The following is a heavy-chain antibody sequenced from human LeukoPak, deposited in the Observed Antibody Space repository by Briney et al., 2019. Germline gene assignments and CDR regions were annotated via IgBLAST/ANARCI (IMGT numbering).Heavy chain of an antibody. V-gene: IGHV4-39*07. D-gene: IGHD3-10*01. CDR3: ARDPGVDPFDV. Sequence: SETLSLTCTVSDGSISGSYYWGWIRQPPGKGLEWIGSFYYSGSTYYNASLKGRVTISVDTSKSQFSLKLSSVTAADTAVYYCARDPGVDPFDVWGQGTMVTVSS. CDR2: FYYSGST. CDR1: DGSISGSYY. J-gene: IGHJ3*01.